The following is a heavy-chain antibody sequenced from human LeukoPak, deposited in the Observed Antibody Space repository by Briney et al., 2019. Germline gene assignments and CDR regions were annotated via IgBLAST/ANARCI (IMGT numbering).Heavy chain of an antibody. Sequence: SETLSLTCTVSGGSISSGGYYWSWIRQPPGKGLEWIGYINHSGSTNYNPSLKSRVTISVDTSKNQFSLKLSSVTAADTAVYYCARGEIQLWSVYLQDWGQGTLVTVSS. CDR1: GGSISSGGYY. CDR2: INHSGST. V-gene: IGHV4-30-2*01. J-gene: IGHJ1*01. CDR3: ARGEIQLWSVYLQD. D-gene: IGHD5-18*01.